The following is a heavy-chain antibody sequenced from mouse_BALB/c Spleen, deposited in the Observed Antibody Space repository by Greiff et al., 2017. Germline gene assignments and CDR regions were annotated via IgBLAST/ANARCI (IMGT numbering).Heavy chain of an antibody. Sequence: VQLQQSGAELAKPGASVKMSCKASGYTFTSYWMHWVKQRPGQGLEWIGYINPSTGYTEYNQKFKDKATLTADKSSSTAYMQLSSLTSEDSAVYYCARKSYDDEGYAMDYWGQGTSVTVSS. CDR3: ARKSYDDEGYAMDY. D-gene: IGHD2-4*01. J-gene: IGHJ4*01. CDR2: INPSTGYT. CDR1: GYTFTSYW. V-gene: IGHV1-7*01.